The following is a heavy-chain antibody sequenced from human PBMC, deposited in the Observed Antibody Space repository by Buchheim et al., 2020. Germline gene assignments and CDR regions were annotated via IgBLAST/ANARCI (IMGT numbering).Heavy chain of an antibody. D-gene: IGHD6-6*01. V-gene: IGHV1-2*02. Sequence: QVQLVQSGAEVKKPGASVKVSCKASGYTFTGYYMHWVRQAPGQGLEWMGWINPNSGGTNYAQKFQGRVTMTRDTSISTAYMELSRLRSDDTAVYYCARGVPRRDIAAQDYYYYGMDVWGQGTT. J-gene: IGHJ6*02. CDR3: ARGVPRRDIAAQDYYYYGMDV. CDR2: INPNSGGT. CDR1: GYTFTGYY.